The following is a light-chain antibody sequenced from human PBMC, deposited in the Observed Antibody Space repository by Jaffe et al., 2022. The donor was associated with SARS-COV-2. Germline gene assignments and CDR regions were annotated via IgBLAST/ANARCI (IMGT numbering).Light chain of an antibody. Sequence: SYELTQPPSVSVSPGQTARITCSGDALPDQYAYWYQQKPGQAPVMVICKDSERPSGIPERFSGSSSGTTVTLAISGVQAEDEADYYCQSADSSGAWVFGGGTKLTVL. CDR2: KDS. V-gene: IGLV3-25*03. CDR1: ALPDQY. J-gene: IGLJ2*01. CDR3: QSADSSGAWV.